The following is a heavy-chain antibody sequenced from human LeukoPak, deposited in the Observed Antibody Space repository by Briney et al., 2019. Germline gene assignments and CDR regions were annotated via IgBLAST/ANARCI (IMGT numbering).Heavy chain of an antibody. J-gene: IGHJ4*02. V-gene: IGHV3-48*03. CDR1: GFIFSSDE. CDR2: ISSNADTI. Sequence: GGSLRLSCAASGFIFSSDEMTWVRQAPGKGLESVSFISSNADTILYADSVKGRFTISRDNGKNALYLQMNSLRAEDTAVYYCTKERGSYWGQGTLVTVSS. CDR3: TKERGSY.